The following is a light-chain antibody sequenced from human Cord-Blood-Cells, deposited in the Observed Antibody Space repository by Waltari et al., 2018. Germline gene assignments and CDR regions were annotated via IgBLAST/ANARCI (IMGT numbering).Light chain of an antibody. CDR2: AAS. V-gene: IGKV1-8*01. Sequence: AIRMTQSPSSFSASTGDRVTITWRASQSISSYLAWHQQKPGKAPKLLIYAASTLQSGVPSRFSGSGSGTDFTLTNSCLQSEDFATYYCQQYYSYPQTFGPGTKVDIK. J-gene: IGKJ3*01. CDR3: QQYYSYPQT. CDR1: QSISSY.